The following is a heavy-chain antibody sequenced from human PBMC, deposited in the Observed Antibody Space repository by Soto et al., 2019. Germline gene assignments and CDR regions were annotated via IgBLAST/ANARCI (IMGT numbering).Heavy chain of an antibody. Sequence: EVQLVESGGGSVQPGGSLRLSCAVSGFTFSRYWMHWVRQGPGKGLVWVSCITSDGGVTTYADSVKGRFTISRDNAKNTLFLQMNSLRAEDTAVYYCARAYYDSSGYYLGYWGQGTLVTVSS. CDR3: ARAYYDSSGYYLGY. V-gene: IGHV3-74*01. CDR1: GFTFSRYW. D-gene: IGHD3-22*01. J-gene: IGHJ4*02. CDR2: ITSDGGVT.